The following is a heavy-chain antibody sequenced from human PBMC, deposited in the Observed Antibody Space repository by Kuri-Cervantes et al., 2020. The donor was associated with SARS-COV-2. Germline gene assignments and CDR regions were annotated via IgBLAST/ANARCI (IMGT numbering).Heavy chain of an antibody. CDR2: INHSGST. CDR3: ARHPPGGYCSSTSCNNWFDP. V-gene: IGHV4-39*01. Sequence: SETLSLTCTVSGGSISSSSYYWGWIRQPPGKGLEWIGEINHSGSTNYNPSLKSRVTISVDTSKNQFSLKLSSVTAADTAVYYCARHPPGGYCSSTSCNNWFDPWGQGTLVTVSS. D-gene: IGHD2-2*01. J-gene: IGHJ5*02. CDR1: GGSISSSSYY.